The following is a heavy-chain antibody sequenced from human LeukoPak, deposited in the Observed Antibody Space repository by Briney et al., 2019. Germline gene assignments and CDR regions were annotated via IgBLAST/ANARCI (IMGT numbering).Heavy chain of an antibody. CDR2: IHYTGKN. CDR3: ARLDCGGDCYPTY. Sequence: SETLSLTCSVSGDSITNYYWNWVRQPPGKGLEWIGYIHYTGKNYYNPSLKSRITMSVDTSKSQFSLKLSSVTAADTAVYYCARLDCGGDCYPTYWGQGTLVTVSS. CDR1: GDSITNYY. J-gene: IGHJ4*02. D-gene: IGHD2-21*02. V-gene: IGHV4-59*12.